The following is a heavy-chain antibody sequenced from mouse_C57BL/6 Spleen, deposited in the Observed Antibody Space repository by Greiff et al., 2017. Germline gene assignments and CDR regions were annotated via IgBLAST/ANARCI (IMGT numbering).Heavy chain of an antibody. V-gene: IGHV1-54*01. CDR1: GYAFTNYL. D-gene: IGHD2-4*01. Sequence: VQLQQSGAELVRPGTSVKVSCKASGYAFTNYLLEWVKQRPGQGLEWIGVINPGSGGTNYNEKFKGKATLTADKSSSTAYMQLSSLTSEDSAVYCCARSGLNAMDYWGQGTSVTVSS. CDR2: INPGSGGT. J-gene: IGHJ4*01. CDR3: ARSGLNAMDY.